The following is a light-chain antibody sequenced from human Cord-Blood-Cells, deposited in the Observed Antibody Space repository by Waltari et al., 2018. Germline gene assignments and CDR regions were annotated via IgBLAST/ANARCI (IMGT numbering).Light chain of an antibody. CDR2: AAS. J-gene: IGKJ4*01. CDR3: QQSYSTPLT. V-gene: IGKV1-39*01. CDR1: QSISSY. Sequence: DIKMTQSPSSLSASGVHRVHITCRASQSISSYLNWYQQKPGKAHKLLIYAASSLQSGVSSRFSGSGSGTDFTLTISSLQPEDFATYYCQQSYSTPLTFGGGTKVEIK.